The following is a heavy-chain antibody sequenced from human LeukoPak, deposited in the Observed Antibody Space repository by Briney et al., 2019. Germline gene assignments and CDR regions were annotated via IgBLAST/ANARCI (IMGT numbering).Heavy chain of an antibody. V-gene: IGHV4-30-4*01. J-gene: IGHJ2*01. CDR1: GGSISSGDYY. Sequence: PSETLSLTCTVSGGSISSGDYYWSWIRQPPGKGLEWIEYIYYSGSTYYNPSLKSRVTISVDTSKNQFSLKLSSVTAADTAVYYCARDRMLGSSWPRTGYFDLWGRGTLVTVSS. D-gene: IGHD6-13*01. CDR3: ARDRMLGSSWPRTGYFDL. CDR2: IYYSGST.